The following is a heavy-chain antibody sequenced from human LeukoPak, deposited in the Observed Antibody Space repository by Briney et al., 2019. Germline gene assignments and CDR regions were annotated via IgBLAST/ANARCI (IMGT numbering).Heavy chain of an antibody. Sequence: SGTLSLTCTVSGVSISSYYWSWIRQPPGKGLEWIGYIYYTGSTNFNPSLKGRVTISVDTSKNQFSLKLSSVTAADTAVYYCARGGYTYGFDAFDIWGQGTMVTVSS. CDR1: GVSISSYY. CDR3: ARGGYTYGFDAFDI. J-gene: IGHJ3*02. CDR2: IYYTGST. V-gene: IGHV4-59*01. D-gene: IGHD5-18*01.